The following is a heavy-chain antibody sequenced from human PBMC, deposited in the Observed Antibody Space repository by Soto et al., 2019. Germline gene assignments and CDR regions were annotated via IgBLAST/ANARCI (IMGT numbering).Heavy chain of an antibody. V-gene: IGHV4-34*01. J-gene: IGHJ4*02. CDR2: INHSGHT. Sequence: VQLQQWGAGLLKLSETLSLTCAVYGGSFSGYYWRWIRQPPGKVLEWIGEINHSGHTNYNPLLKSRIIISVETSKNQFTLKLCAVIAADTAVSYCSRGIGTLTTGYYFEYLRQGTLVTAS. D-gene: IGHD4-17*01. CDR3: SRGIGTLTTGYYFEY. CDR1: GGSFSGYY.